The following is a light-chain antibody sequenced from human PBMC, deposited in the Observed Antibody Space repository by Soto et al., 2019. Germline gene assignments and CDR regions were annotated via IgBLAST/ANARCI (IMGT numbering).Light chain of an antibody. CDR1: QSVSSSY. J-gene: IGKJ2*01. Sequence: EIVLTQSPGTLSLSPGERATLSCRASQSVSSSYFAWYQQKPGQAPRLLIYGASSRATGIPDRFSGSGSGTDFTVTISRLEPEDFAVYYCQQYGSSPPYTFGQGTKLEIK. CDR3: QQYGSSPPYT. V-gene: IGKV3-20*01. CDR2: GAS.